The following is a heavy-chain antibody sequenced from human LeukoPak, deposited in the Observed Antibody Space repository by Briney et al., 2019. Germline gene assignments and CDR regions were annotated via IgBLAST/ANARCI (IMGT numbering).Heavy chain of an antibody. CDR3: ARQKYYYGSESYYPFDY. D-gene: IGHD3-10*01. CDR2: MYYSGNT. V-gene: IGHV4-39*01. CDR1: GGSTSSYY. J-gene: IGHJ4*02. Sequence: SETLSLTCTVSGGSTSSYYWGWIRQPPGKGLEWIASMYYSGNTYYNPSLKSRVTMSVDTSKNQFSLKLSSVTAADTALYFCARQKYYYGSESYYPFDYWGQGNLVTVSS.